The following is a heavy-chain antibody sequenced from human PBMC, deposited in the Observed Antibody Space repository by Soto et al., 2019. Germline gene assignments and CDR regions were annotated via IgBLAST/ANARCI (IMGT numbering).Heavy chain of an antibody. CDR3: AKDPNIVVVPAATGGMDV. D-gene: IGHD2-2*01. J-gene: IGHJ6*02. CDR1: GYMLTDYY. CDR2: INPNSGGT. Sequence: ASVKVSCKASGYMLTDYYMPWVRQAPGRGLEWMGWINPNSGGTNYAQKFQGRVTMTRVTYISTAYMELSSLRSDDTALYYCAKDPNIVVVPAATGGMDVWGQGNTVAVS. V-gene: IGHV1-2*02.